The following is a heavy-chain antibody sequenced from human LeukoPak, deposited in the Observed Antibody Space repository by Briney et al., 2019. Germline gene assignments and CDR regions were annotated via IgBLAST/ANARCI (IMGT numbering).Heavy chain of an antibody. CDR1: GFTFSDYG. CDR2: ISYDGNHK. CDR3: TKDDAYSSSWYACDI. Sequence: GGSLRLSCAASGFTFSDYGMHWARQAPGKGLEWVAVISYDGNHKYYTDSVKGRFTISRDNSKNTLYLQMSSLRAEDTAVYYCTKDDAYSSSWYACDIWGQGTMVTVSS. J-gene: IGHJ3*02. D-gene: IGHD6-13*01. V-gene: IGHV3-30*18.